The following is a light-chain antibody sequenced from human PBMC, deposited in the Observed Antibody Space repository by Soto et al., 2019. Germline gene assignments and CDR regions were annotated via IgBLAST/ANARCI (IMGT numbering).Light chain of an antibody. CDR2: GNN. J-gene: IGLJ2*01. V-gene: IGLV1-40*01. CDR3: QSYDSRLSGSGI. CDR1: SSNIGAGYD. Sequence: QSVLTQPPSVSGAPGQRVTISCTGSSSNIGAGYDVHWYQQLPGTAPKLLIYGNNNRPSGVPDRFSGSKSGTSASLAITGLQAEDEADYYCQSYDSRLSGSGIFGGGTQLTVL.